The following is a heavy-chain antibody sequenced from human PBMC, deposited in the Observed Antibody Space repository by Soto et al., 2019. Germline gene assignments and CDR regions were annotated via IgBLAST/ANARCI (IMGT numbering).Heavy chain of an antibody. J-gene: IGHJ4*02. Sequence: GGSLRLSCAASGFTVSSNYMSWVRQAPGKGLEWVSVFYSGGSTYYADSVKGRFTISRDNSKNTLYLQMNSLRAEDTAVYYCASSSSSNWKLFFYWGQGTLVTVSS. CDR1: GFTVSSNY. V-gene: IGHV3-66*01. CDR3: ASSSSSNWKLFFY. CDR2: FYSGGST. D-gene: IGHD6-13*01.